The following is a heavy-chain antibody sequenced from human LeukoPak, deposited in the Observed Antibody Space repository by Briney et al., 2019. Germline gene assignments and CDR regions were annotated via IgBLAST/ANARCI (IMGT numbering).Heavy chain of an antibody. CDR1: GGSISSYF. CDR3: ARDRLAVADPPGDY. CDR2: IYYSGST. D-gene: IGHD6-19*01. J-gene: IGHJ4*02. Sequence: SETLSLTCTVSGGSISSYFWSWIRQPPGKGLECIGYIYYSGSTNYNPSLKSRVTISVDTSKNQFSLKLSSVTAEDTAVYYCARDRLAVADPPGDYWGQGTLVTVSS. V-gene: IGHV4-59*01.